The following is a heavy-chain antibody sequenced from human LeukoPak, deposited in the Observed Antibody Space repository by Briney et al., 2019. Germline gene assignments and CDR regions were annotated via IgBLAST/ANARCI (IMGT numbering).Heavy chain of an antibody. CDR3: ARDRDGNFDL. CDR1: GGSISSGSYY. Sequence: SETLSLTCTVSGGSISSGSYYWSWIRQPAGKGLEWIGRIYTSGSTNYNPSLKSRVTISVDTSKNQFSLELSSVTAADTAVYYCARDRDGNFDLWGRGTLVTVSS. CDR2: IYTSGST. D-gene: IGHD4-17*01. J-gene: IGHJ2*01. V-gene: IGHV4-61*02.